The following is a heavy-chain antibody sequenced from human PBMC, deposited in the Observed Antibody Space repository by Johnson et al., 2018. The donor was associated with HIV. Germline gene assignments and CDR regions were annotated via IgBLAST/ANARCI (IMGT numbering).Heavy chain of an antibody. CDR1: GFTVSSNY. Sequence: EQLVESGGALVQPGGSLRLSCAASGFTVSSNYMSWVRQAPGKGLEWVSLIYSGGSTYYADSVQGRFTISRDNSKNTLYLQMNSLRPEDTAVYYCALGGSWYAFDIWGQGTMVTVSS. D-gene: IGHD2-15*01. J-gene: IGHJ3*02. CDR2: IYSGGST. V-gene: IGHV3-53*01. CDR3: ALGGSWYAFDI.